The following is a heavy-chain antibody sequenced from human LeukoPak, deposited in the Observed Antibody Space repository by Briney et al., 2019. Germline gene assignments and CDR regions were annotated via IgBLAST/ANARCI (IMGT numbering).Heavy chain of an antibody. CDR1: GGSISSSSYY. V-gene: IGHV4-39*07. CDR3: ARDFSSSSTVYYYYYMDV. D-gene: IGHD6-6*01. CDR2: ISYSGTT. J-gene: IGHJ6*03. Sequence: SETLSLTCTVSGGSISSSSYYWGWIRQPPGKGLEWIGTISYSGTTYYSPPLKSRVTISLDTSKNQFSLKLSSVTAADTAIYYCARDFSSSSTVYYYYYMDVWGKGTTVTVSS.